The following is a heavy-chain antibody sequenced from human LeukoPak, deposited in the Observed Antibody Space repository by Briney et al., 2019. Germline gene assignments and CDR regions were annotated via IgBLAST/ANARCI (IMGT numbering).Heavy chain of an antibody. J-gene: IGHJ3*02. CDR2: MNPNSGNT. V-gene: IGHV1-8*01. CDR1: GYTFTSYD. CDR3: AWGSGMITFGGAFDI. Sequence: ASVKVSSKASGYTFTSYDINWVRQATGQGLEWMGWMNPNSGNTGYAQKFQGRVTMTRHTSISTAYMELSSLRSEDSAVYYCAWGSGMITFGGAFDIWGQGTMVTVSS. D-gene: IGHD3-16*01.